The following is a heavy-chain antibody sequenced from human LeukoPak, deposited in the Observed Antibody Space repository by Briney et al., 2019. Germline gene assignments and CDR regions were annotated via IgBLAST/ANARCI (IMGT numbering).Heavy chain of an antibody. V-gene: IGHV4-34*01. D-gene: IGHD2-15*01. J-gene: IGHJ2*01. Sequence: SETLSLTCAVYGGSFSGYYWSWIRQPPGKGLEWIGYIYHSGSTYYNPSLKSRVTISVDRSKNQFSLKLSSVTAADTAVYYCARLVVVAALHWYFDLWGRGTLVTVSS. CDR3: ARLVVVAALHWYFDL. CDR2: IYHSGST. CDR1: GGSFSGYY.